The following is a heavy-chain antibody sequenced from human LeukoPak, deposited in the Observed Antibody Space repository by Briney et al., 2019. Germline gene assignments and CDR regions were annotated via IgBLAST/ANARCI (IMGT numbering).Heavy chain of an antibody. V-gene: IGHV4-39*07. D-gene: IGHD2-15*01. CDR3: ARVGIEWWLFDP. Sequence: PSETLSLTCTVSGGSISSGSYYWGWIRQPPGKGLEWIGSIYHSGSTYYNPSLKSRVTISVDTSKNQFSLKLSSVTAADTAVYYCARVGIEWWLFDPWGQGTLVTVSS. J-gene: IGHJ5*02. CDR2: IYHSGST. CDR1: GGSISSGSYY.